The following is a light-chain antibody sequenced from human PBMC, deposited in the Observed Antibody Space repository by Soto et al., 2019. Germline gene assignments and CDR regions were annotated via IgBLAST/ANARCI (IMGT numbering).Light chain of an antibody. CDR3: QQFHSFSPT. V-gene: IGKV1-5*03. CDR2: KAS. J-gene: IGKJ1*01. CDR1: QSISSW. Sequence: DIQMTQSPSTLSAPVGDRVTITCRASQSISSWLAWYQQKPGKAPKLLIYKASSLESGVPSRFSGSGSGTEFTLTISSLQPDDFATYYCQQFHSFSPTFGQGTKVEIK.